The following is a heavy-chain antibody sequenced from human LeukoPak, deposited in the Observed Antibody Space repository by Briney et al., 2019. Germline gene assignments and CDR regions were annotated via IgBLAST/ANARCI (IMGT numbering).Heavy chain of an antibody. CDR2: IYYSGST. CDR1: GGSISSYY. J-gene: IGHJ5*02. Sequence: SETLSLTCTVSGGSISSYYWSWIRQPPGKGLEWIGYIYYSGSTNYNPSLKSRVTISVDTSKNQFSLKLSSVTAADTAVYYCARVREGYCSGGSCYWFDPWGQGTLVTVSS. D-gene: IGHD2-15*01. CDR3: ARVREGYCSGGSCYWFDP. V-gene: IGHV4-59*01.